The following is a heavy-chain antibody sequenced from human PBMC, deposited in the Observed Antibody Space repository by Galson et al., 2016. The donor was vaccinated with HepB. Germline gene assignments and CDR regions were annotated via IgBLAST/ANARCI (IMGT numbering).Heavy chain of an antibody. CDR2: FDPKEGET. V-gene: IGHV1-24*01. J-gene: IGHJ4*02. Sequence: SVKVSCKVSGYSLPELSMHWVRQSPGKGLEWMGGFDPKEGETIYAQKLQGRVTMTEDTSTDTAYMEMSSLRFEDTAVYYCVTIMRVGVKMTFFGNWGQGTLVTVSS. CDR1: GYSLPELS. CDR3: VTIMRVGVKMTFFGN. D-gene: IGHD1-26*01.